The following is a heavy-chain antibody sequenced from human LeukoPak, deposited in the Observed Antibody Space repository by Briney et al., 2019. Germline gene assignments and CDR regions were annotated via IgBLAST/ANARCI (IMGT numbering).Heavy chain of an antibody. J-gene: IGHJ4*02. Sequence: PGGSLRLSCAASGFTFNSYWMHWVRQVPGKGLVWVSRINSDGSRTNYVDSAKGRFTISRDNAKNTLFLQMNSLGAEDSAVYYCARGNFYSSSGSSPLDSWGQGTLVTVSS. D-gene: IGHD3-10*01. V-gene: IGHV3-74*01. CDR2: INSDGSRT. CDR3: ARGNFYSSSGSSPLDS. CDR1: GFTFNSYW.